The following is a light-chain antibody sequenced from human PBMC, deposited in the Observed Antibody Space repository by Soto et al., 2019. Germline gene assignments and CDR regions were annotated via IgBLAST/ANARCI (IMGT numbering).Light chain of an antibody. CDR2: DVT. V-gene: IGLV2-11*01. J-gene: IGLJ1*01. Sequence: QSVLTQPRSVSGSPGQSVTISFTGTSSDVGGYNHVSWYQQHPGKAPKIMIYDVTKRPSGVPDRFSGSKSGNTASLTISGLQAEDEADYYCCSYAGSYTFYVFGTGTKVTVL. CDR3: CSYAGSYTFYV. CDR1: SSDVGGYNH.